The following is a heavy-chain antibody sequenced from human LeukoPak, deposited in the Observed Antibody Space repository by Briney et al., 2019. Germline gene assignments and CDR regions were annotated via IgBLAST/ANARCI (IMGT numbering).Heavy chain of an antibody. Sequence: PGGSLRLSCAASGFTFSSYAMSWVRQAPGKGLEWVSAISNNGGYTYYADSVQGRFTISRDNSKSTLCLQMNSLRAEDTAVYYCAKQLRYCSDGSCYFPYWGQGTLVTVSS. CDR2: ISNNGGYT. V-gene: IGHV3-23*01. J-gene: IGHJ4*02. D-gene: IGHD2-15*01. CDR1: GFTFSSYA. CDR3: AKQLRYCSDGSCYFPY.